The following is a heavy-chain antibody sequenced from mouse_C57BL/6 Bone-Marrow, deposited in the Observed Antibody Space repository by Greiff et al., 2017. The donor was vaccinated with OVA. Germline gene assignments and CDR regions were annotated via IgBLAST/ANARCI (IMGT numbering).Heavy chain of an antibody. Sequence: VQLKESGPELVKPGASVKIPCKASGYTFTDYNMDWVKQSHGKSLEWIGDINPNNGGTIYNQKFKGKATLTVDKSSSTAYMELRSLTSEDTAVYYCARRYYGNPHLYFDYWGQGTTLTVSS. CDR3: ARRYYGNPHLYFDY. CDR2: INPNNGGT. V-gene: IGHV1-18*01. CDR1: GYTFTDYN. D-gene: IGHD2-1*01. J-gene: IGHJ2*01.